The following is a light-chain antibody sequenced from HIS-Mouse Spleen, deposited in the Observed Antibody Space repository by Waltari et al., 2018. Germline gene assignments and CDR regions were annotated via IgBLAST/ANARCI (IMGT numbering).Light chain of an antibody. V-gene: IGLV1-47*01. Sequence: QSVLTQPPSASGTPGQRVTISCFGSSSNIGSNYVYWYQQLPGTAPKLPIYRNTQRPSGVPDRFSGSKSGTSASLAISGLRSEDEADYYCAAWDDSLSGPVFGGGTKLTVL. CDR1: SSNIGSNY. CDR3: AAWDDSLSGPV. CDR2: RNT. J-gene: IGLJ3*02.